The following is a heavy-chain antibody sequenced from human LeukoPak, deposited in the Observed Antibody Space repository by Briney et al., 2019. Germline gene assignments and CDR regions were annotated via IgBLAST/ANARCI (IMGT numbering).Heavy chain of an antibody. J-gene: IGHJ4*02. V-gene: IGHV3-30*04. CDR2: ISFDESTN. Sequence: GGSLRLSCAASGLTFSNHAMHWVRQGPGKGLKWVALISFDESTNYYADSVKGRFTISRDNSKNTQYLQMNSLRPEDTAVYYCARGRTPYCRSTTCYARLDYWGQGTLVTVSS. CDR1: GLTFSNHA. CDR3: ARGRTPYCRSTTCYARLDY. D-gene: IGHD2-2*01.